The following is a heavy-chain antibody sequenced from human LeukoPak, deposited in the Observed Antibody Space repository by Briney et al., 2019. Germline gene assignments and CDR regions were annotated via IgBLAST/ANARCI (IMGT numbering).Heavy chain of an antibody. J-gene: IGHJ3*02. Sequence: SVKFSCKASGGTFSSYAISWVRQAPGPGLEWMGRIIPILGIANYAQKFQGRVTITADKSTSTAYMELSSLRSEDTAVYYCASVHRKVAAAGTGRAFDIWGQGTMVTVSS. CDR3: ASVHRKVAAAGTGRAFDI. CDR1: GGTFSSYA. D-gene: IGHD6-13*01. CDR2: IIPILGIA. V-gene: IGHV1-69*04.